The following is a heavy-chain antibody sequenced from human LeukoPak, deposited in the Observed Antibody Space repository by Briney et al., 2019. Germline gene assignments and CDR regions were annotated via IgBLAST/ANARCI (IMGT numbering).Heavy chain of an antibody. CDR1: GVIVSSDF. V-gene: IGHV3-53*01. D-gene: IGHD3-10*01. CDR2: MNSGGST. CDR3: TRGGSMVRGVL. Sequence: TGGSLRLSCAASGVIVSSDFMNWVRQAPGKGLEWVSAMNSGGSTFYADSVKGRFIISRDKSRNMLYFQMNSLRVDDTAVYYCTRGGSMVRGVLWGQGTLVTVSS. J-gene: IGHJ4*02.